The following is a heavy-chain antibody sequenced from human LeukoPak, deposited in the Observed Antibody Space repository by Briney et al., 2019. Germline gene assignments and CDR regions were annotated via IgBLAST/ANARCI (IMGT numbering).Heavy chain of an antibody. D-gene: IGHD3-10*01. J-gene: IGHJ4*02. V-gene: IGHV1-69*05. CDR1: GGTFSSYA. CDR3: TRFHPGYGSGSYYFDY. Sequence: SVKVSCKASGGTFSSYAISWVRQAPGQGLEWMGGIIPIFGTANYAQKLQGRVTMTTDTSTSTAYMELRSLRSDDTAVYYCTRFHPGYGSGSYYFDYWGQGTLVTVSS. CDR2: IIPIFGTA.